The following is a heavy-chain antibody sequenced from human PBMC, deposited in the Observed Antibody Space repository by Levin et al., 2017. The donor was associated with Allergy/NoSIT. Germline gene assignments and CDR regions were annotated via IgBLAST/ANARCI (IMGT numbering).Heavy chain of an antibody. CDR2: ISGSGGST. Sequence: GASVKVSCAASGFTFSSYAMSWVRQAPGKGLEWVSAISGSGGSTYYADSVKGRFTISRDNSKNTLYLQMNSLRAEDTAVYYCANHGMGSYYGIAYWGQGTLVTVSS. CDR1: GFTFSSYA. D-gene: IGHD1-26*01. CDR3: ANHGMGSYYGIAY. J-gene: IGHJ4*02. V-gene: IGHV3-23*01.